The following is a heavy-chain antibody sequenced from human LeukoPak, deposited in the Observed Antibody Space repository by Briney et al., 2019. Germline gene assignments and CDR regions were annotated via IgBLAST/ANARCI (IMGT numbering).Heavy chain of an antibody. CDR2: IIPMFGAV. J-gene: IGHJ4*02. CDR1: GGTFSSYA. V-gene: IGHV1-69*06. Sequence: SVKVSCKASGGTFSSYAITWVRQAPGQGLQWMGGIIPMFGAVNYAQKFQGRVTITADRSTGTAYMELSSLRSEDTAVYYCASQRLVWFGELFLDYWGQGTLVTVSS. CDR3: ASQRLVWFGELFLDY. D-gene: IGHD3-10*01.